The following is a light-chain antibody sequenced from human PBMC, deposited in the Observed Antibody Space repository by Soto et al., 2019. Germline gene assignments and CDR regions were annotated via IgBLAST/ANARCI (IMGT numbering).Light chain of an antibody. V-gene: IGLV1-44*01. Sequence: QSVLTQPPSVSGTPGQRVTISCSGSSSNIGSNTVNWYQQLPGTAPQLLIYSNNQRPLGVPDRFSGSKSGTSASLAISGLQSEDEADYYCAAWDDSLNGVVFGGGTKLTVL. CDR2: SNN. CDR3: AAWDDSLNGVV. J-gene: IGLJ2*01. CDR1: SSNIGSNT.